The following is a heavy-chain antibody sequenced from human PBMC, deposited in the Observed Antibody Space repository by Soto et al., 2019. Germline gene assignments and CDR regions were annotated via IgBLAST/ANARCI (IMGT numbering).Heavy chain of an antibody. CDR3: ARGESVVGDY. CDR2: INAGNGNT. CDR1: GYTFTSYA. D-gene: IGHD2-15*01. J-gene: IGHJ4*02. V-gene: IGHV1-3*01. Sequence: GASVKVSCTASGYTFTSYAMHWVRQAPGQRLEWMGWINAGNGNTKCSQKFQDRVTITRDTSASTAYMELSSLRSEDTAVYYCARGESVVGDYWGQGTLVTVSS.